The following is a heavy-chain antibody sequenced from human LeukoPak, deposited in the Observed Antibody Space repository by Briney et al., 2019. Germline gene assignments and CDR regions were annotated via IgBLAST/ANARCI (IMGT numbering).Heavy chain of an antibody. CDR1: GYTFTDFY. Sequence: ASVKVSCKVSGYTFTDFYMHWVQQAPGQGLEWMGLVDPEDGKTIYAEKFQGRITITADTSTDTVYMELSSLRSEDTAVYYCARAYYYDIGRVGGYAFDIWGQGTMVTVSS. CDR3: ARAYYYDIGRVGGYAFDI. V-gene: IGHV1-69-2*01. J-gene: IGHJ3*02. D-gene: IGHD3-22*01. CDR2: VDPEDGKT.